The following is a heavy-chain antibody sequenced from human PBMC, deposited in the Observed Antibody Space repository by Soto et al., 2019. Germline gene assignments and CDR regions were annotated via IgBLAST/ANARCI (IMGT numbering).Heavy chain of an antibody. V-gene: IGHV4-39*01. Sequence: SETLSLTCTVSGGSISSSSYYWGWIRQLPGKGLEWIGSISYSGRTFYNPSLKCRVTIYLDTSKNQFSLQLNAVTAADTAVYYCARRLIVATIDYWGQGTLVTVSS. J-gene: IGHJ4*02. CDR2: ISYSGRT. CDR3: ARRLIVATIDY. CDR1: GGSISSSSYY. D-gene: IGHD1-26*01.